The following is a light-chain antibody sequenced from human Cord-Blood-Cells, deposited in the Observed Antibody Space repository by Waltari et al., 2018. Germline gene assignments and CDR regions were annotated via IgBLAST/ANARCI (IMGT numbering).Light chain of an antibody. Sequence: EIVFTQSPATLSLSPGARPTLSCSASQSVSSYLAWYQQKPGQAPRLLIYDASNRATGIPDRFSGSGSGTDFTLNISSLEPEDFAVYYCQQRSNWPLTFGPGTKVDIK. CDR2: DAS. V-gene: IGKV3-11*01. CDR3: QQRSNWPLT. J-gene: IGKJ3*01. CDR1: QSVSSY.